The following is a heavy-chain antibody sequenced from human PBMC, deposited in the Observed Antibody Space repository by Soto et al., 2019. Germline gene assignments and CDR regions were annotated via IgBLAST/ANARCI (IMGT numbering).Heavy chain of an antibody. CDR3: ARDRGGVGLRYCTSTSCNDYFYYFGMDV. V-gene: IGHV1-2*02. CDR1: GYTFTGYY. Sequence: VQLVQSGAEVKKPGASVKVSCKASGYTFTGYYIHWVRQAPGEGLEWMGWINPNSGGTNSAQKFQGRVTMTRDTSITTAYMELSSLRSDDTAVFYCARDRGGVGLRYCTSTSCNDYFYYFGMDVWGQGTTVTISS. D-gene: IGHD2-2*01. CDR2: INPNSGGT. J-gene: IGHJ6*02.